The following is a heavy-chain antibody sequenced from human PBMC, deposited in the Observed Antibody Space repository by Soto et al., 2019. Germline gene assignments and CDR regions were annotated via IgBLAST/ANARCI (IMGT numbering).Heavy chain of an antibody. CDR1: GFTFTSSA. V-gene: IGHV1-58*01. Sequence: SVKVSCKASGFTFTSSAVQWVRQARGQRLECIGWIVVGSGNTNYAQKFQERVTITRDMSTSTAYMELSSLRSEDTAVYYCAGVSHVLRFLEWLPAYGMDVWGQGTTVTVSS. D-gene: IGHD3-3*01. CDR2: IVVGSGNT. CDR3: AGVSHVLRFLEWLPAYGMDV. J-gene: IGHJ6*02.